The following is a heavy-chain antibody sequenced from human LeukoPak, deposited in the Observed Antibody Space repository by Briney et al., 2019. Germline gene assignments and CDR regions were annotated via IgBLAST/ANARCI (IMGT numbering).Heavy chain of an antibody. CDR1: GFTFSISW. Sequence: GGSLRLSCAASGFTFSISWMTWIRQAPGKGLEWVANISPDGSENSYLDSVKGRFTISRDNAENSLYLQMNSLRVEDTAVYYCAGAKVAFGEAGDWGQGIPVTVSS. CDR3: AGAKVAFGEAGD. D-gene: IGHD3-10*01. J-gene: IGHJ4*02. V-gene: IGHV3-7*04. CDR2: ISPDGSEN.